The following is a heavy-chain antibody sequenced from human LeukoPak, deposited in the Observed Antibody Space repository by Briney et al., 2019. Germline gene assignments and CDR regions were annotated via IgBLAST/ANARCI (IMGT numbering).Heavy chain of an antibody. D-gene: IGHD3-16*02. CDR3: AKNVWGSYRNNYFDY. CDR1: GFTYSSYA. CDR2: ISGSGGST. V-gene: IGHV3-23*01. J-gene: IGHJ4*02. Sequence: PGGSLRLSCAASGFTYSSYAMSWVRQPPGKGLEWVSAISGSGGSTYYADSVKGRFTISRDNSKNTLYLQMNSLRAEDTAVYYCAKNVWGSYRNNYFDYWGQGTLVTVSS.